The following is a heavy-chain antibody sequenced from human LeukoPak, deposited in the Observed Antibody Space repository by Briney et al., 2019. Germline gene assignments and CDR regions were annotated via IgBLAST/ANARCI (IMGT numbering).Heavy chain of an antibody. CDR3: ARRGRGYSGYDREPFDY. CDR2: INPNSGGT. V-gene: IGHV1-2*04. D-gene: IGHD5-12*01. CDR1: GYTFTGYY. J-gene: IGHJ4*02. Sequence: GASVKVSCKASGYTFTGYYMHWVRQAPGQGLEWMGWINPNSGGTNYAQKFQGWVTMTRDTSISTAYMELSSLRSEDTAVYYCARRGRGYSGYDREPFDYWGQGTLVTVSS.